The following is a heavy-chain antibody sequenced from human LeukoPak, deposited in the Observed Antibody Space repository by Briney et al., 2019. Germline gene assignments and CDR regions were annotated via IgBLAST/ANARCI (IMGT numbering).Heavy chain of an antibody. J-gene: IGHJ4*02. V-gene: IGHV4-39*01. Sequence: SETLSLTCTVSDGSISSNSYYWGWIRQPPGKGLEWIANIHYSGNTYYNPSLKSRVTISVDTSKNQFSLKLNSVTAADTAVYYCARHSGDGYNRPFDYWGQGSLVTVSS. CDR3: ARHSGDGYNRPFDY. D-gene: IGHD5-24*01. CDR1: DGSISSNSYY. CDR2: IHYSGNT.